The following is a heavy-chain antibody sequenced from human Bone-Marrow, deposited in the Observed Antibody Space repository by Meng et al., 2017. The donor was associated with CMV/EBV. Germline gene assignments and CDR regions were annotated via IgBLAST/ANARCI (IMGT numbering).Heavy chain of an antibody. Sequence: GESLKISCAASGFTFSSYGMHWVRQAPGKGLEWVAFIRYDGSNKYYADSVKGRFTISRDNSKNTLYLQMNSLRAEDTAVYYCAKLGYCSSTSCAKPFDYWGQATLVTVSS. CDR3: AKLGYCSSTSCAKPFDY. V-gene: IGHV3-30*02. D-gene: IGHD2-2*01. J-gene: IGHJ4*02. CDR2: IRYDGSNK. CDR1: GFTFSSYG.